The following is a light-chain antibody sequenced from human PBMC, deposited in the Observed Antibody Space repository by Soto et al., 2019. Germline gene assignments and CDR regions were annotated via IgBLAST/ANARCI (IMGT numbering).Light chain of an antibody. J-gene: IGLJ2*01. CDR2: DVS. V-gene: IGLV2-14*03. CDR3: TSYTTTNTLVV. Sequence: QSALTQPASVSGSPGQSITISCTGTYSDIGSNNFVSWYQQHPGKAPKLTIYDVSHRPFGISDRFSGSKSGNTASLTISGLQPEDEADYYCTSYTTTNTLVVFGGGTKLTVL. CDR1: YSDIGSNNF.